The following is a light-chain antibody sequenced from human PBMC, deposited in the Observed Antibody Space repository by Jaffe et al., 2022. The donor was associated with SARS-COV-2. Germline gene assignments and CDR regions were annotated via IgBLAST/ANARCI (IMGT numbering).Light chain of an antibody. Sequence: DIVMTQSPDSLAVSLGERATINCKSSQSVLYSFNNKNYLAWYRQKSGQPPKLLIYWASTRESGVPDRFSGGGSGTDFTLTISSLQAEDVGVYYCQQYYNTPLTFGGGTKVEIK. CDR1: QSVLYSFNNKNY. J-gene: IGKJ4*01. CDR2: WAS. V-gene: IGKV4-1*01. CDR3: QQYYNTPLT.